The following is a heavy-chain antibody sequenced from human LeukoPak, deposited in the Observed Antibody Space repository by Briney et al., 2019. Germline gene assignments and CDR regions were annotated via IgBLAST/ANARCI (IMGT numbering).Heavy chain of an antibody. D-gene: IGHD7-27*01. CDR3: ARDRGETGELYYFDY. CDR1: GYTFTSYG. CDR2: ISTYNGNT. V-gene: IGHV1-18*01. J-gene: IGHJ4*02. Sequence: ASVTVSCKASGYTFTSYGISWVRQAPGQGLEWVGWISTYNGNTNYAQKLQGRVTLTTDTSTSTAYMELRSLRSDDTAVYYCARDRGETGELYYFDYWGQGTLVTVSS.